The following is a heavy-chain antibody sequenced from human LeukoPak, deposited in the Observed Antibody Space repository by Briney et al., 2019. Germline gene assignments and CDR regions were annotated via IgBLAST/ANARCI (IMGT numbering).Heavy chain of an antibody. CDR1: GGTFSSYA. CDR2: IIPIFGTA. Sequence: SVKVSCKASGGTFSSYAISWVRQAPGQGLEWMGGIIPIFGTANYAQKFQGRVTITADESTSTAYMELSSLRSEDTAVYYCARVAKLGSSAFDXXGQXTXVTXXS. J-gene: IGHJ3*01. D-gene: IGHD7-27*01. CDR3: ARVAKLGSSAFDX. V-gene: IGHV1-69*13.